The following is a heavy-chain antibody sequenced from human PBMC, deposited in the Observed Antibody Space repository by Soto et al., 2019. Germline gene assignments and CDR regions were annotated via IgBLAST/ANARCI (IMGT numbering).Heavy chain of an antibody. Sequence: EVQLVESGGGLVQPGGSLRLSCGASGFTFSSYWMSWVRQAPGKGLEWVATIKEDGSDKYYVDSVKGRFTISRDNADNSLDRQMNSLRAEDTAVYYWARGGRQVVNYWRQGTLVTVSS. J-gene: IGHJ4*02. D-gene: IGHD3-22*01. CDR2: IKEDGSDK. CDR1: GFTFSSYW. V-gene: IGHV3-7*05. CDR3: ARGGRQVVNY.